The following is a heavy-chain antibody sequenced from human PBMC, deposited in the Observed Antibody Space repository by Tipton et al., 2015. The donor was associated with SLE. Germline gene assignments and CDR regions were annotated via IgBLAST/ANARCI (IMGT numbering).Heavy chain of an antibody. Sequence: QLVQSGAEVKKPGSSVKVSCKASGTTFSTHAINWVRQAPGQGLEWMGGIIPLLGATNYAEKFQDRVSFSADKSTTTVYMELSSLRSEDTALYFCARDPKSYGDNPGLDHWGQGSLVTVSS. CDR3: ARDPKSYGDNPGLDH. V-gene: IGHV1-69*06. CDR2: IIPLLGAT. J-gene: IGHJ4*02. D-gene: IGHD4/OR15-4a*01. CDR1: GTTFSTHA.